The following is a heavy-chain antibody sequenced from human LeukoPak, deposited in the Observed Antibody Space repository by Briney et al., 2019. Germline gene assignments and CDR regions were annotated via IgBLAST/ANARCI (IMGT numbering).Heavy chain of an antibody. CDR1: GGSISSYY. Sequence: SETLSLTCTVSGGSISSYYWSWIRQSPGKGLEWVGFIYYSGSTSYNPSLESRVTISVDTSKNQFSLKLTSVTAADTAVYYCARGGDSDTAMVTFGYWGQGTLVTVSS. CDR2: IYYSGST. CDR3: ARGGDSDTAMVTFGY. J-gene: IGHJ4*02. V-gene: IGHV4-59*01. D-gene: IGHD5-18*01.